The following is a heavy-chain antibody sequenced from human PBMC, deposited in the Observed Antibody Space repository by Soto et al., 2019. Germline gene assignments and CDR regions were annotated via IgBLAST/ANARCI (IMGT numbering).Heavy chain of an antibody. CDR2: IYYSGST. Sequence: PSETLSLTCTVSGGSISSSSYYWGWIRQPPGKGLEWIGSIYYSGSTYYNPSLKSRVTISVDKSKNQFSLKLSSVTAADTAVYYCARDLSYGSGHWGQGTLVTVSS. CDR3: ARDLSYGSGH. V-gene: IGHV4-39*07. CDR1: GGSISSSSYY. J-gene: IGHJ4*02. D-gene: IGHD3-10*01.